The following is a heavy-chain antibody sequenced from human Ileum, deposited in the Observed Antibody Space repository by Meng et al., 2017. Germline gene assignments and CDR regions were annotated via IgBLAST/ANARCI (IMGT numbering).Heavy chain of an antibody. CDR3: ANWGGLGH. Sequence: EVQLLESGGGLVQPWGSLRLSCVASGFTFSSYGMNWARQAPGKGLEWVSGITYGGTTFYADSAKGRFTISRDNSKNTVFLQMNSLRAYDTAVYYCANWGGLGHWGQGVLVTVSS. CDR1: GFTFSSYG. CDR2: ITYGGTT. V-gene: IGHV3-23*01. J-gene: IGHJ4*02. D-gene: IGHD3-16*01.